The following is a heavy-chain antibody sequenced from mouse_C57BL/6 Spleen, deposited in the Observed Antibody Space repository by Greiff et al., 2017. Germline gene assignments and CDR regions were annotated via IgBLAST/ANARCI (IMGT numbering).Heavy chain of an antibody. J-gene: IGHJ3*01. V-gene: IGHV1-15*01. CDR1: GYTFTDYE. Sequence: VQLQQSGAELVRPGASVTLSCKASGYTFTDYEMHWVKQTPVHGLEWIGAIDPETGGTAYNQKFKGKAILTADKSSSTAYMELRSLTSEDSAVYYCTRGGTMVTTGFAYWGQGTLVTVSA. CDR2: IDPETGGT. D-gene: IGHD2-2*01. CDR3: TRGGTMVTTGFAY.